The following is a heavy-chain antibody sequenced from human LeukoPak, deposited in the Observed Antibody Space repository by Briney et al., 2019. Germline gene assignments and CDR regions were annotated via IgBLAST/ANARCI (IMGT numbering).Heavy chain of an antibody. Sequence: AGGSLRLSCAASGFTFSSYSMNWVRQAPGKGLEWVSYISSSSSTIYYADSVKGRFTISRDNAKNSLYLQMNSLRAEDTAVYYCARDKWGEYSSSAPDYWGQGTLVTVSS. CDR2: ISSSSSTI. CDR1: GFTFSSYS. V-gene: IGHV3-48*01. CDR3: ARDKWGEYSSSAPDY. J-gene: IGHJ4*02. D-gene: IGHD6-6*01.